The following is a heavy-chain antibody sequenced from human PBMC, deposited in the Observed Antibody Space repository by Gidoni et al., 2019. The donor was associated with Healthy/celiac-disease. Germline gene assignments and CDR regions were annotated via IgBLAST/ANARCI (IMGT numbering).Heavy chain of an antibody. CDR3: ARDHCSSTSCYWYYYYYGMDV. CDR2: IWYDGSNK. V-gene: IGHV3-33*01. Sequence: QVQLVESGGGVVQPGRSLRLSCAASGFTFSSYGMHWVRQAPGKGLEWVAVIWYDGSNKYYADSVKGRFTISRDNSKNTLYLQMNSLRAEDTAVYYCARDHCSSTSCYWYYYYYGMDVWGQGTTVTVSS. J-gene: IGHJ6*02. CDR1: GFTFSSYG. D-gene: IGHD2-2*01.